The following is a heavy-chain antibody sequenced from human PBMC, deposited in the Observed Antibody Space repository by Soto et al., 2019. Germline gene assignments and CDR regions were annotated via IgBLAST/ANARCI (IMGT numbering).Heavy chain of an antibody. CDR2: IWYDESNK. J-gene: IGHJ5*02. Sequence: GRPHRLRYAAAGCNFSNYGMRWVRQAPGKGLEWVAVIWYDESNKYYADSVKGRFTISRDNSKNTLYLQMNSLRAEDTAVYYCAREVTMIVVALGSWFDPWGQGTLVTVSS. D-gene: IGHD3-22*01. CDR3: AREVTMIVVALGSWFDP. V-gene: IGHV3-33*01. CDR1: GCNFSNYG.